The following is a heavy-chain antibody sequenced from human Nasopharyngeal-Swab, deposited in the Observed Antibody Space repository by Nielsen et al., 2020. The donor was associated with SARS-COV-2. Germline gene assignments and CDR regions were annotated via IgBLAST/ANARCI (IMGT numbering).Heavy chain of an antibody. CDR1: GFRFDDNA. J-gene: IGHJ4*02. CDR2: ISSATERI. V-gene: IGHV3-9*01. CDR3: VRDTNRFVYGNGAAFDH. D-gene: IGHD2-8*01. Sequence: SLKISCETSGFRFDDNAIHWVRQGPGTGLEWVSGISSATERIGYVDSVVGRFTISRDSAKNAVYLHMTNLTLGDTARYYCVRDTNRFVYGNGAAFDHWGQGTQVTVS.